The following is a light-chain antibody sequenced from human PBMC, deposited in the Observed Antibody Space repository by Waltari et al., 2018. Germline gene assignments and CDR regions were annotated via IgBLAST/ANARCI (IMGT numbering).Light chain of an antibody. J-gene: IGKJ4*01. CDR2: DAS. Sequence: DIQMTQSPSSLSASVGDRVTITCQASQDISNYFNWYQQKPGKAPKLLIYDASNLETGGPSRFSGSGSGTDFTFTISSLQPEDIATYYCQQYDNLPLTFGGGTKVEIK. V-gene: IGKV1-33*01. CDR3: QQYDNLPLT. CDR1: QDISNY.